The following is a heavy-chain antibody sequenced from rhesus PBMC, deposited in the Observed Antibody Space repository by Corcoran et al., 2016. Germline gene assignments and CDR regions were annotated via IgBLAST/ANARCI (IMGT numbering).Heavy chain of an antibody. CDR2: IYGCSGNT. D-gene: IGHD6-13*01. J-gene: IGHJ4*01. CDR1: GGPIRDNDY. CDR3: ARVGISAGHQGDL. V-gene: IGHV4S9*01. Sequence: QVQLQESGPGLVKPSETLSLTCAVSGGPIRDNDYWNWFRQPQGKGLEWSGKIYGCSGNTYYNPALKSRVSMSKDTSKNQFSLKVSSVTAADTAVFYCARVGISAGHQGDLWGQGLLVTVSA.